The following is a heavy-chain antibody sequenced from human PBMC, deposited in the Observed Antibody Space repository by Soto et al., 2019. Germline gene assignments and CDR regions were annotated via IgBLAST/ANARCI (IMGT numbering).Heavy chain of an antibody. J-gene: IGHJ6*03. CDR3: AKEKKGGYYYYYMDV. CDR1: GLPFSSYV. V-gene: IGHV3-23*01. CDR2: ISGSGGST. Sequence: GGSMRLSCAASGLPFSSYVMSWVRQAPGKGLEWVSAISGSGGSTYYADSVKGRFTISRDNSKNTLYLQMNSLRAEDTAVYYCAKEKKGGYYYYYMDVWGKGTTVTVS. D-gene: IGHD1-26*01.